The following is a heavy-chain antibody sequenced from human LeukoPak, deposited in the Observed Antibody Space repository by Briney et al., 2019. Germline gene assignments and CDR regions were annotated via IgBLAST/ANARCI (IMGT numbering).Heavy chain of an antibody. D-gene: IGHD3-10*01. CDR3: AGALWFGEYILDY. CDR2: IYHSGST. CDR1: GGSISSSNW. Sequence: PSETLSLISAVSGGSISSSNWWSWVRQPPGKGLEWIGEIYHSGSTNYNPSLKSRVTISVDKSKNQFSLKLSSVTAADTAVYYCAGALWFGEYILDYWGQGTLVTVSS. V-gene: IGHV4-4*02. J-gene: IGHJ4*02.